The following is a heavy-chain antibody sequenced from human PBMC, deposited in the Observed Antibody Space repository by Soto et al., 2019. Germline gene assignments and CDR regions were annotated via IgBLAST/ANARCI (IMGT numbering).Heavy chain of an antibody. CDR2: IKSKTDGGTT. D-gene: IGHD3-9*01. J-gene: IGHJ4*02. CDR3: TTDLPPDAPEGVYYDILTGYDPRNDY. V-gene: IGHV3-15*01. Sequence: GGSLRLSCAASGFTFSNAWMSWVRQAPGKGLEWVGRIKSKTDGGTTDYAEPVKGRFTISRDDSKTTLYLQMNSLKTEDTAVYYCTTDLPPDAPEGVYYDILTGYDPRNDYWGQGTLVTVSS. CDR1: GFTFSNAW.